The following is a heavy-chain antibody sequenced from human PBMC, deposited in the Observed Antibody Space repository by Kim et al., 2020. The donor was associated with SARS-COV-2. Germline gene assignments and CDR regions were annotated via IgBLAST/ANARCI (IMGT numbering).Heavy chain of an antibody. CDR1: GFTFSSYG. CDR2: IWYDESNK. V-gene: IGHV3-33*01. D-gene: IGHD3-10*01. J-gene: IGHJ6*02. CDR3: ARDGSITMVRSMDV. Sequence: GGSLRLSCAASGFTFSSYGMHWVHQAPGKGLEWVAVIWYDESNKYYADSVKGRFTISRDNSKNTLYLQMNSLRAEDTAVYYCARDGSITMVRSMDVWGQGTTVTVSS.